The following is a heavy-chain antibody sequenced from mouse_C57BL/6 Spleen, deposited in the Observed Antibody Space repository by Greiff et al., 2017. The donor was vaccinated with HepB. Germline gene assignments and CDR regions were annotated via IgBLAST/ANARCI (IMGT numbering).Heavy chain of an antibody. J-gene: IGHJ1*03. CDR2: ISDGGSYT. D-gene: IGHD1-1*01. CDR1: GFTFSSYA. Sequence: EVKLMESGGGLVKPGGSLKLSCAASGFTFSSYAMSWVRQTPEKRLEWVATISDGGSYTYYPDNVKGRFTISRDNAKNNLYLQMSHLKSEDTAMYYCAICFYYGSILWYFDVWGTGTTVTVSS. CDR3: AICFYYGSILWYFDV. V-gene: IGHV5-4*03.